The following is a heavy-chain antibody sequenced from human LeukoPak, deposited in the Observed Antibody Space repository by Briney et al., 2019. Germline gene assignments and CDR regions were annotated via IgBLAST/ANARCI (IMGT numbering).Heavy chain of an antibody. V-gene: IGHV4-59*13. CDR2: VYSSGTT. CDR3: ARSPGFVDTSTGEWFDP. J-gene: IGHJ5*02. CDR1: NGSISRYY. D-gene: IGHD7-27*01. Sequence: SETLSLTCSVSNGSISRYYWNWIRQSPGKGLEWIRFVYSSGTTSFNPSLESRVTISLDTSRSQFSLKLRSVTTADTAVYYCARSPGFVDTSTGEWFDPWGPGALVIVSS.